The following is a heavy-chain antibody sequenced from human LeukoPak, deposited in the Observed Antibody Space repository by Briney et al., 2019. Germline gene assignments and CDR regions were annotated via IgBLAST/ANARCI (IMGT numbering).Heavy chain of an antibody. CDR3: ARDLAGTGLSVFDL. CDR2: ISTGSTYI. Sequence: GGSLRLSCAASGFTFRSYSINWVRQGPGKGLEWVSSISTGSTYIYYADSVKGRFTVSRDNAKNSLYLQMNSLRAEDTAVYYCARDLAGTGLSVFDLWGQGTMVTVSP. D-gene: IGHD1-1*01. V-gene: IGHV3-21*01. CDR1: GFTFRSYS. J-gene: IGHJ3*01.